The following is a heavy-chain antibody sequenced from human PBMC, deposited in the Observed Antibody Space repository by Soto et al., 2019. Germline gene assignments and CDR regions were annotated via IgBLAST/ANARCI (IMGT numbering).Heavy chain of an antibody. CDR2: ISAAGDP. CDR1: GFTFRNYD. Sequence: EVQLVESGGGLVQPGGSLRLSCEASGFTFRNYDMHWVRQGTGNGLEWVSGISAAGDPDYADSVAGRFTVSRENAQNSCFRQMNSLRVGDTAVYYCARTDRDFYGLDVWGQGTAVIVSS. V-gene: IGHV3-13*05. CDR3: ARTDRDFYGLDV. J-gene: IGHJ6*02.